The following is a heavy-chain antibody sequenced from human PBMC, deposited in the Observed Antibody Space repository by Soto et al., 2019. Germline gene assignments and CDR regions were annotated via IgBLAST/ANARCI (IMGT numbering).Heavy chain of an antibody. V-gene: IGHV1-46*01. Sequence: ASVKVSCKASGYTFTSYYMHWVRQAPGQGLEWMGIINPSGGSTSYAQKFQGRVTITADESTSTAYMELSSLRSEDTAVYYCAREGGTMVRDFDYWGQGTLVTVSS. D-gene: IGHD3-10*01. CDR2: INPSGGST. CDR3: AREGGTMVRDFDY. J-gene: IGHJ4*02. CDR1: GYTFTSYY.